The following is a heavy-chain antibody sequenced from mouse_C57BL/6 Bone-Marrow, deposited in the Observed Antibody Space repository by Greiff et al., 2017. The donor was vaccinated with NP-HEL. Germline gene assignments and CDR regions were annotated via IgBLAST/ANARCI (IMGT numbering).Heavy chain of an antibody. J-gene: IGHJ1*03. V-gene: IGHV1-69*01. Sequence: QVQLQQPGAELVMPGASVKLSCKASGYTFTSYWMHWVKQRPGQGLEWIGEIDPSDSYTNYNQKFKGKSTLTVDKSSSTAYMRLSSLTSEDSAVYYCAVYGSWYFDVWGTGTTVTVSS. CDR3: AVYGSWYFDV. CDR2: IDPSDSYT. CDR1: GYTFTSYW. D-gene: IGHD1-1*01.